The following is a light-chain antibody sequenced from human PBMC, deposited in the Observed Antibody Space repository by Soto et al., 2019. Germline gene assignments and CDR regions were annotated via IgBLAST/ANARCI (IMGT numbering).Light chain of an antibody. V-gene: IGLV2-8*01. CDR1: SSDVGGYDY. Sequence: QSVLTQPPSASGSPGQSVTISCTGTSSDVGGYDYVSWYQQHPGKAPKLMIYDVSKRPSGVPDRFSGSKSGNTASLTVSGLQAEDEADYYCSSYAGSNNYVFGTGTNVTVL. J-gene: IGLJ1*01. CDR2: DVS. CDR3: SSYAGSNNYV.